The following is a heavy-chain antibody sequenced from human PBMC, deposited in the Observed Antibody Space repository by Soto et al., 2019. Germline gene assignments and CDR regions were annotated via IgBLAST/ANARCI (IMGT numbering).Heavy chain of an antibody. CDR1: GFSLSTSGVS. J-gene: IGHJ1*01. CDR3: AQRGTGRLDFQH. CDR2: IYWDDDK. Sequence: QITLKESGPTLVKPTQTLTLTCTFSGFSLSTSGVSVGWIRQPPGKALEWLALIYWDDDKRYSPSLKSRLTIXKXXSKNQVVLTMTNMDPVDTATYYCAQRGTGRLDFQHWGQGTLITVSS. V-gene: IGHV2-5*02. D-gene: IGHD3-9*01.